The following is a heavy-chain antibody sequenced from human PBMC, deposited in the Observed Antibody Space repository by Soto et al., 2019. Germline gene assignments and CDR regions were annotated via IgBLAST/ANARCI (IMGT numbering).Heavy chain of an antibody. CDR3: ARESEYYYDSSGYERGGAFDI. D-gene: IGHD3-22*01. CDR2: ISYDGSNK. J-gene: IGHJ3*02. Sequence: QVQLVESGGGVVQPGRSLRLSCAASGFTFSSYAMHWVRQAPGKGLEWVAVISYDGSNKYYADSVKGRFTISRDNSKNTLYLQMNSLRAEDTAVYYCARESEYYYDSSGYERGGAFDIWGQGTMVTVSS. V-gene: IGHV3-30-3*01. CDR1: GFTFSSYA.